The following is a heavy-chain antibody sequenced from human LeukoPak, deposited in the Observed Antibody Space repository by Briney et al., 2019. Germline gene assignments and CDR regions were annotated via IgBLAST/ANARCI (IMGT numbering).Heavy chain of an antibody. J-gene: IGHJ5*02. V-gene: IGHV4-38-2*01. D-gene: IGHD2-2*01. CDR3: ARFESTSGRGFDP. Sequence: SETLSLTCAVSGYSISSGYYWGWIRQPPGKGLERIGTIYQSATTYYNPSLKSRVTTPLHSSKNQFSLNLRSVNSADTAVYYCARFESTSGRGFDPWGQGTLVTVSS. CDR1: GYSISSGYY. CDR2: IYQSATT.